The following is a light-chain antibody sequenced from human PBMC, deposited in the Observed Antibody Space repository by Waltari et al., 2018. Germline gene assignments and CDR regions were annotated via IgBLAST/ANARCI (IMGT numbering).Light chain of an antibody. CDR2: EVS. J-gene: IGLJ1*01. CDR1: SNDVGGSGY. CDR3: SSHTSTVPHV. Sequence: QSALTQPASVSGSPGQSITISRTGTSNDVGGSGYVSWYQQYPGRAPKLIIYEVSYRPSGISTRFSGSKSGNTASLTISGLQADDEADYYCSSHTSTVPHVFGTGTRVTV. V-gene: IGLV2-14*03.